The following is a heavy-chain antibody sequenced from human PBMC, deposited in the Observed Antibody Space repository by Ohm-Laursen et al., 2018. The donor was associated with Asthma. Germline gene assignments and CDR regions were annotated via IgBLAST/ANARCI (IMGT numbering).Heavy chain of an antibody. V-gene: IGHV4-61*08. D-gene: IGHD2/OR15-2a*01. Sequence: SETLSLTCPVSGGSISSGDYYWHWIRQPPGKGLEWIGYIHDSGNTQYNPSLKSRVTISLDTSKRQFSLSLNSASAADTAVYYCARGVVSRTTPNWFDPWGQGTLVTASS. CDR1: GGSISSGDYY. CDR2: IHDSGNT. J-gene: IGHJ5*02. CDR3: ARGVVSRTTPNWFDP.